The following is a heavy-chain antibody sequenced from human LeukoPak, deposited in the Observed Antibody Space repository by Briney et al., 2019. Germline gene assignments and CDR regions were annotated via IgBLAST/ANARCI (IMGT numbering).Heavy chain of an antibody. D-gene: IGHD1-7*01. CDR3: ARGGRSELYFDY. CDR1: GGSISSGSYY. CDR2: IYTSGST. J-gene: IGHJ4*02. V-gene: IGHV4-61*02. Sequence: PSETLSLTCTVSGGSISSGSYYWSWIRQPAGKGLEWIGRIYTSGSTNYNPSLKSRVTISVDTSKNQFSLKLSSVTAADTAVYYCARGGRSELYFDYWGQGTLVTVSS.